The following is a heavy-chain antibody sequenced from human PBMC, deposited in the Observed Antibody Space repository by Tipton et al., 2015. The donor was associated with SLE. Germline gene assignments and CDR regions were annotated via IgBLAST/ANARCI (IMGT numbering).Heavy chain of an antibody. CDR1: GFAVSGFW. CDR3: AREGRPNAFDI. Sequence: SLRLSCAVSGFAVSGFWLSWVRQVPGKGLEWVVNRNQDDSVKFSVDSVKGRFTISGDSAKNSLSLQMNSLRVEDTGVYYCAREGRPNAFDIWGQGTMVTITS. CDR2: RNQDDSVK. J-gene: IGHJ3*02. V-gene: IGHV3-7*01.